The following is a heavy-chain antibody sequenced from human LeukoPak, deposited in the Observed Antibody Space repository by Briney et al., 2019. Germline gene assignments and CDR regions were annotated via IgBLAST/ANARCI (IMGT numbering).Heavy chain of an antibody. J-gene: IGHJ3*02. CDR2: IKPDGSEK. Sequence: GGSLRLSCAASGFTFSNNWMSWVRQTPGKGLEWVAKIKPDGSEKSYVDSVKGRFTISRDNAKNTLYLQMSCLSPEDTALYYCTTFSSSNYLKEPFNIWGQGTMVTVSS. CDR3: TTFSSSNYLKEPFNI. CDR1: GFTFSNNW. V-gene: IGHV3-7*01. D-gene: IGHD2-2*01.